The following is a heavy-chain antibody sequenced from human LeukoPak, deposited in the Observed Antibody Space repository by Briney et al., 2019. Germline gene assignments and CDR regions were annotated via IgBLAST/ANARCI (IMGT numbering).Heavy chain of an antibody. Sequence: GGSLRLPCAASGFTFSSYAMHWVRQAPGKGLEWVAVISYDGSNKYYADSVKGRFTISRDNSKNTLYLQMNSLRAEDTAVYYCARDQEGAEQWLIRTRGFDYWGQGTLVTVSS. D-gene: IGHD6-19*01. V-gene: IGHV3-30*04. J-gene: IGHJ4*02. CDR1: GFTFSSYA. CDR3: ARDQEGAEQWLIRTRGFDY. CDR2: ISYDGSNK.